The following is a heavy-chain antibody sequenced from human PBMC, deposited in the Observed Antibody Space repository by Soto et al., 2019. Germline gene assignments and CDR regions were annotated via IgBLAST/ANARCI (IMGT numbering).Heavy chain of an antibody. J-gene: IGHJ4*02. CDR3: ARDPAVDYGH. D-gene: IGHD4-17*01. CDR1: GGSVSDYY. Sequence: AETLSLTCNVSGGSVSDYYWSWIRQAPGKGLEWIGYIHERGVTNYYPSLKHRVTMSVDTSKNQFSLTLMSVHTADTDIYYCARDPAVDYGHWGRGTLVTVSS. CDR2: IHERGVT. V-gene: IGHV4-59*02.